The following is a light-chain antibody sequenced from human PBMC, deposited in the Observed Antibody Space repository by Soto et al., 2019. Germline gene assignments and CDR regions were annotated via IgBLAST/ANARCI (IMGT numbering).Light chain of an antibody. CDR3: QQYNNWPPVT. Sequence: EIVMTQSPATLSVSPGXRATLSCRASQSVSSNLAWYQQKPGQAPRLLIYGASTRATGIPARFSGSGSGTEFTLTISSLQSEDFAVYYCQQYNNWPPVTFCQGTKVDIK. CDR2: GAS. CDR1: QSVSSN. J-gene: IGKJ1*01. V-gene: IGKV3-15*01.